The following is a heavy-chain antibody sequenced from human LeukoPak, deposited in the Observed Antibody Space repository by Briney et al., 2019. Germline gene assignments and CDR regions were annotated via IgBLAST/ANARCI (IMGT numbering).Heavy chain of an antibody. J-gene: IGHJ2*01. Sequence: PSEALSLTCTVSGGSISSSSYYWGWLRQPPGKGLEWIGSIYYSGTNHYSPSLKSRVTISVDTSKNQFSLKLRSVTAADTAVYYCGRDYGDYPYWYFDPWGRGTVVTVSS. CDR3: GRDYGDYPYWYFDP. V-gene: IGHV4-39*01. CDR1: GGSISSSSYY. D-gene: IGHD4-17*01. CDR2: IYYSGTN.